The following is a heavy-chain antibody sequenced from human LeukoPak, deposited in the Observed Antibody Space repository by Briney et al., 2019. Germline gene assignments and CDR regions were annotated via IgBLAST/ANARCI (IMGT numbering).Heavy chain of an antibody. V-gene: IGHV1-2*02. D-gene: IGHD3-10*01. CDR2: IHPNNGAT. Sequence: GASVKVSCKASGYTFTGSGWYLYWLRQALGQGLECVGWIHPNNGATLYAQKFQGRVAMTTDTSISTAYMELSRLRPDDTAMYYCARDGPAQMVDFDYWGQGTLVTVSS. J-gene: IGHJ4*02. CDR3: ARDGPAQMVDFDY. CDR1: GYTFTGSGWY.